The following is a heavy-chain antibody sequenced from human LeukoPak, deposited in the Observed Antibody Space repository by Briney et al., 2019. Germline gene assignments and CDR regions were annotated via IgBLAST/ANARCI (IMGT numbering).Heavy chain of an antibody. V-gene: IGHV3-49*05. D-gene: IGHD3-10*01. Sequence: KPGRSLRLSCTGSGFTLGDYGMSWFRQAPGKGLEWVGFIRSKAYGGTTEYAAPVKGRFTISRDDSKSIAYLQMNSLKTEDTAVYYCTRAPLYGSAKTLLDYWGQGTLVTVSS. J-gene: IGHJ4*02. CDR2: IRSKAYGGTT. CDR3: TRAPLYGSAKTLLDY. CDR1: GFTLGDYG.